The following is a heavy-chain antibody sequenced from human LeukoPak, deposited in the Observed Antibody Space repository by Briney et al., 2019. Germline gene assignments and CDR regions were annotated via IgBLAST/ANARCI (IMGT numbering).Heavy chain of an antibody. V-gene: IGHV3-30-3*01. CDR3: ARDLPANYDFWSGMYYYYGMDV. CDR1: GFTFSSYA. Sequence: GGSLRLSCAASGFTFSSYAMHWVRQAPGKGLEWVAVISYDGSNKYYADSVKGRFTISGDNSKNTLYLQMNSLRAEDTAVYYCARDLPANYDFWSGMYYYYGMDVWGQGTTVTVSS. J-gene: IGHJ6*02. D-gene: IGHD3-3*01. CDR2: ISYDGSNK.